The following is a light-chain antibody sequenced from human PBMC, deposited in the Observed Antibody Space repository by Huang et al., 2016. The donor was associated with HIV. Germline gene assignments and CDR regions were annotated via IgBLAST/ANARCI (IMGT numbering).Light chain of an antibody. J-gene: IGKJ1*01. CDR1: QYVGNY. V-gene: IGKV1-16*02. CDR2: AAS. Sequence: ILMTQSPSSLSASVGDRVTITFRASQYVGNYLAWFQQKPGRAPKSLIYAASSLQRGIPSKFSGSGSRIDFTLTISSLQPEDLATYNCQQYRSLPQTFSQGTKVDVK. CDR3: QQYRSLPQT.